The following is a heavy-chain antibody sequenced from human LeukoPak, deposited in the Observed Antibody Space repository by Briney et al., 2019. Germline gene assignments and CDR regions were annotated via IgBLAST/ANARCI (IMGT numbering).Heavy chain of an antibody. J-gene: IGHJ4*02. CDR3: AKDLGGSYNNAFDY. Sequence: GGSLRLSCAASGFTFSSYAMSWVRQAPGKGLEWVSAISGSGGSTYHADSVKGRFTISRDNSKNTLYLQMSSLRAEDTAVYYCAKDLGGSYNNAFDYWGQGTLVTVSS. CDR2: ISGSGGST. D-gene: IGHD1-26*01. CDR1: GFTFSSYA. V-gene: IGHV3-23*01.